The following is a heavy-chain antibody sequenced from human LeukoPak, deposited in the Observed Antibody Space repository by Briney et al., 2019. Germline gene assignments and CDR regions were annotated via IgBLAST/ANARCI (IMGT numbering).Heavy chain of an antibody. Sequence: GASVKVSCKASGYTFTSYYMHWVRQAPGQGLEWMGIINPSGGSTSYAQKFQGRVTMTRDTSTSTVYMELSSLRSDDTAVYYCARVDPPGQDSGYDWVADYWGQGTLVTVSS. CDR1: GYTFTSYY. J-gene: IGHJ4*02. CDR2: INPSGGST. D-gene: IGHD5-12*01. CDR3: ARVDPPGQDSGYDWVADY. V-gene: IGHV1-46*01.